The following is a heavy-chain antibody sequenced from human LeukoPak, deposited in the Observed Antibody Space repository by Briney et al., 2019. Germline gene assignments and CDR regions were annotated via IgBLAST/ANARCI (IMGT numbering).Heavy chain of an antibody. CDR1: GFTFSSYT. J-gene: IGHJ4*02. CDR2: ITGSGDDT. Sequence: GGSLRLSCAASGFTFSSYTMSWVRQAPGKGLEWVSDITGSGDDTDYADSVKGRFTVSRDNSRNTLYLQINSLRAEDTAVYYCAKNGAYSGYDYIDYWGQGTLVTVSS. V-gene: IGHV3-23*01. D-gene: IGHD5-12*01. CDR3: AKNGAYSGYDYIDY.